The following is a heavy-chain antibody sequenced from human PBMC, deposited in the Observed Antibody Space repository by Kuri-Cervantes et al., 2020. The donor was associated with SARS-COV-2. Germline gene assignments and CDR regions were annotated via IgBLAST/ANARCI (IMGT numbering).Heavy chain of an antibody. CDR3: ARAATYYDTNGYWY. CDR2: FIPILDLT. J-gene: IGHJ4*02. D-gene: IGHD3-22*01. CDR1: GGTLRSYA. V-gene: IGHV1-69*04. Sequence: SAKVSCKVSGGTLRSYAITWVRQAPGQGLEWMGRFIPILDLTNYAPKFRDRVTISADKSTGTAYLELTSLRPDDTAVYYCARAATYYDTNGYWYWGQGTLVTVSS.